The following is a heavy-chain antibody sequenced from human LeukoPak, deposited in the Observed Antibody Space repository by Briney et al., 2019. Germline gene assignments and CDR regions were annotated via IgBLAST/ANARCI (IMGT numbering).Heavy chain of an antibody. CDR1: GFTFSSYA. CDR3: ARDPNDYGDYEKDS. V-gene: IGHV3-23*01. J-gene: IGHJ4*02. Sequence: PGGSLRLSCAASGFTFSSYAMSWVRQAPGKGLEWVSAISGSGGSTYYADSVKGRFTISRDNSKNTLYLQMNSLRAEDTAVYYCARDPNDYGDYEKDSWGQGTLVTVSS. CDR2: ISGSGGST. D-gene: IGHD4-17*01.